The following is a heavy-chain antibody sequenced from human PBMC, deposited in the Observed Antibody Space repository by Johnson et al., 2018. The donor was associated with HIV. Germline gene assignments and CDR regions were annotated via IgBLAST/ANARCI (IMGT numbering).Heavy chain of an antibody. CDR1: GFTFSSYD. D-gene: IGHD2-15*01. J-gene: IGHJ3*02. CDR3: ARDTRFCSGGSCYSGAFDI. Sequence: VQLVESGGGLVQPGGSLRLSCAASGFTFSSYDMHWVRQATGKGLEWVSAIGTAGDTYYPGSVKGRFTISRENAKNSLYLQMNSLRAGDTAVYYCARDTRFCSGGSCYSGAFDIWGQGTMVTVSS. CDR2: IGTAGDT. V-gene: IGHV3-13*01.